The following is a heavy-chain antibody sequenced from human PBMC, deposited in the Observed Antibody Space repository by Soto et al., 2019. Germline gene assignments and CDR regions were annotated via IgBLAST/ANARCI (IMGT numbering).Heavy chain of an antibody. Sequence: GESLKISCAASGFTFSSYSMNWVRQAPGKGLEWVSSISSSSSYIYYADSVKGRFTISRDNAKNSLYLQMNSLRAEDTAVYYCATDKLQYYYYYGMDVWGQGTTVTVSS. CDR3: ATDKLQYYYYYGMDV. J-gene: IGHJ6*02. CDR1: GFTFSSYS. D-gene: IGHD2-15*01. CDR2: ISSSSSYI. V-gene: IGHV3-21*01.